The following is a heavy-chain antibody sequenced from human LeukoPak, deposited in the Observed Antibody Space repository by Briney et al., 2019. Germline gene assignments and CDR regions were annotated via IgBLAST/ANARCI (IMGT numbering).Heavy chain of an antibody. CDR1: GYTFTGYY. D-gene: IGHD5-18*01. CDR2: INPNSGGT. V-gene: IGHV1-2*06. CDR3: ARDGGYSYGYGGY. J-gene: IGHJ4*02. Sequence: ASVKVSCKASGYTFTGYYMHWVRQAPGQGLEWMGRINPNSGGTNYAQKFQGRVTTTRDTSISTAYMELSRLRSDDTAVYYCARDGGYSYGYGGYWGQGTLVTVSS.